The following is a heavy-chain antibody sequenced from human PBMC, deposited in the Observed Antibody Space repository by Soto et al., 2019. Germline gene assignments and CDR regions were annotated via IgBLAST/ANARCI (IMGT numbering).Heavy chain of an antibody. V-gene: IGHV1-2*02. Sequence: ASVNVSCKDCGYTFTGYYMHWVRQAPGQGREGMGWINPNSGGTNYAQKFQGRVTMTRDTSISTAYMELSRLRSDDTAVYYCARAREYDYVWGSYRSAGRYYYGMDVWGQGTTVTVSS. CDR2: INPNSGGT. J-gene: IGHJ6*02. CDR3: ARAREYDYVWGSYRSAGRYYYGMDV. CDR1: GYTFTGYY. D-gene: IGHD3-16*02.